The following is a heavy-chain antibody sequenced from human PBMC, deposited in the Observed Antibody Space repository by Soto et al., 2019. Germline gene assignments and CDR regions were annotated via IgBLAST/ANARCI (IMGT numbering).Heavy chain of an antibody. J-gene: IGHJ4*02. CDR3: AKGGGSCCFDN. CDR1: GFTFSTYA. V-gene: IGHV3-23*01. CDR2: ISGSGGNST. Sequence: HLGGSLRLSCAASGFTFSTYAMSWVRQAPGKGLEWVSAISGSGGNSTFYGDSVKGRFTISRDNSKNTLYLQMNSLGAEDTAVYYCAKGGGSCCFDNWGQGT. D-gene: IGHD2-15*01.